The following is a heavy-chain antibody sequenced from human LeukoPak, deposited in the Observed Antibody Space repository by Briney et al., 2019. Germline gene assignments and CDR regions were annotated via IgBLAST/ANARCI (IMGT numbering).Heavy chain of an antibody. CDR2: ISDYNGNT. Sequence: GASLKISCKASGYTFTSYGISWVRHAPREGLEWMGWISDYNGNTNYAQKLQGRVTMTTDTSTSTAYMELRSLRSDDTAVYYCARVDSGSFYWGQGTLVTVSS. J-gene: IGHJ4*02. CDR3: ARVDSGSFY. V-gene: IGHV1-18*01. CDR1: GYTFTSYG. D-gene: IGHD1-26*01.